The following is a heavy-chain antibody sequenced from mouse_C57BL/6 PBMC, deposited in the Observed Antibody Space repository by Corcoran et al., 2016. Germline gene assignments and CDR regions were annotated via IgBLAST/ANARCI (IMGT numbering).Heavy chain of an antibody. CDR1: GYKFTDSY. V-gene: IGHV1-19*01. D-gene: IGHD1-1*01. J-gene: IGHJ1*03. CDR2: INPYNGGT. Sequence: EVQLQQSGPVLVKPGASVKMSCKASGYKFTDSYMNWVKQSHGKSLEWIGVINPYNGGTSYNQKFKGKATLTVDKSSSTAYMELNSLTSEDSAVYYCARAYYYGSSYWYFDVWGTGTTVTVSS. CDR3: ARAYYYGSSYWYFDV.